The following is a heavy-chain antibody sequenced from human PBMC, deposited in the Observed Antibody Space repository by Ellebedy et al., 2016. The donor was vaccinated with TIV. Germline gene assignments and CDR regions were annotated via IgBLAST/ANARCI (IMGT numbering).Heavy chain of an antibody. V-gene: IGHV3-53*01. CDR3: ASITADPLKKTAMVSC. D-gene: IGHD5-18*01. J-gene: IGHJ4*02. Sequence: GGSLRLSXAASGFAVSSNYMTWVRRAPGKGLEWISLIHSAGSTYYADSVKGRFTISRDNAKNSLYLQMNSLRAEDTAVYYCASITADPLKKTAMVSCWGQGTLVTVSS. CDR2: IHSAGST. CDR1: GFAVSSNY.